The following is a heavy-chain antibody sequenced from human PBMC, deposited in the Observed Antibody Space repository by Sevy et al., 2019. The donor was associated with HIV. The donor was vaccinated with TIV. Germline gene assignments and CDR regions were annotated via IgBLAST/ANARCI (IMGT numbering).Heavy chain of an antibody. Sequence: ASVKVSCKASGYTFTGYYMHWVRQAPGQGLEWMGWINPNRGGTNYAQKFQGRVTMTRDTSISTAYMELSRLRSDDTAVYYCARGPMVAATGLYYYYYGMDVWGQGTTVTVSS. D-gene: IGHD2-15*01. CDR3: ARGPMVAATGLYYYYYGMDV. J-gene: IGHJ6*02. V-gene: IGHV1-2*02. CDR2: INPNRGGT. CDR1: GYTFTGYY.